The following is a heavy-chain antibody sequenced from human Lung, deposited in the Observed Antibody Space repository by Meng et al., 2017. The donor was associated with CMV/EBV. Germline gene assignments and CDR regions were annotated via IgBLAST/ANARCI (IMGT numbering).Heavy chain of an antibody. CDR2: ISAYNGDT. Sequence: ASVKVSCKASGYTFTDYGISWVRQAPGQGLEWMGWISAYNGDTNYARNLRGRVTMTTDTSTTTAYMELRSLRSDDTAVYYCARDLQYCGSTSCYDDCFDPWGRGTLVTVSS. CDR1: GYTFTDYG. CDR3: ARDLQYCGSTSCYDDCFDP. J-gene: IGHJ5*02. D-gene: IGHD2-2*01. V-gene: IGHV1-18*01.